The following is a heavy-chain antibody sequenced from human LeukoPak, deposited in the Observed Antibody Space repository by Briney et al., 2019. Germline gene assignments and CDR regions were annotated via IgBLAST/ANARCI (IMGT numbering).Heavy chain of an antibody. V-gene: IGHV3-7*01. CDR2: IKQDGSEK. Sequence: GGSLRLSCAASGFTFSSYWMSWVRQAPGKGLEWVANIKQDGSEKYYVDSVKGRFTISRDNVKNSLYLQMNSLRAEDTAIYYCARDLETYHYGSGSYRPFHYWGQGTLVTVSS. J-gene: IGHJ4*02. D-gene: IGHD3-10*01. CDR3: ARDLETYHYGSGSYRPFHY. CDR1: GFTFSSYW.